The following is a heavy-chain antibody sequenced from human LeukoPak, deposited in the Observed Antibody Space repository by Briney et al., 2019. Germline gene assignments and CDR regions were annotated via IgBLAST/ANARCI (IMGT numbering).Heavy chain of an antibody. D-gene: IGHD3-22*01. CDR3: AGTYYYDSSGYYFDY. CDR2: INHSGST. V-gene: IGHV4-34*01. CDR1: GGSFSGYY. Sequence: SETLSLTCAVYGGSFSGYYWSWIRQPPGKGLEWIGEINHSGSTNYNPSLKSRVTISVDTSKNQFSLKLSSVTAADTAVYYCAGTYYYDSSGYYFDYWGQGTLVTVSS. J-gene: IGHJ4*02.